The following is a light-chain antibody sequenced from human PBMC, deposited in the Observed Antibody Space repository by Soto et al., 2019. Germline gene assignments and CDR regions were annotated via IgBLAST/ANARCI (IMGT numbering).Light chain of an antibody. Sequence: DIQMTPSPSSLSASVGDRVTITCRASQSISSYVNWYQQKPGTAPKLLIYAASSLQSGVPSRFSGSGSGTDFTLTISSLQPEDFATYYCQQSYSTPYTCGQGTKLEIK. CDR1: QSISSY. J-gene: IGKJ2*01. CDR3: QQSYSTPYT. CDR2: AAS. V-gene: IGKV1-39*01.